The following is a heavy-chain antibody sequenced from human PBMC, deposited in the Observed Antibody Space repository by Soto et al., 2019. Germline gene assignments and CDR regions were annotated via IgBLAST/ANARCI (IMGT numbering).Heavy chain of an antibody. CDR1: GYTFTRYY. V-gene: IGHV1-46*01. CDR3: AAPSGY. Sequence: ASVKVSCKASGYTFTRYYVHWVRQAPGQGLEWMGLINPSAGSTSYVQSFQGRVTLTRDTSTSTVFMDLSSLRSEDTDIYYCAAPSGYWGQGTLVTVSS. D-gene: IGHD3-10*01. J-gene: IGHJ4*02. CDR2: INPSAGST.